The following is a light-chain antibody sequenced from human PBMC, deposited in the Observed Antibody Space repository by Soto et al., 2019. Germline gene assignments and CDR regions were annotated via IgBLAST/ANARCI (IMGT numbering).Light chain of an antibody. CDR3: QQYGSSPLIT. J-gene: IGKJ4*02. V-gene: IGKV3-20*01. Sequence: EIVLTQSPGTLSLSPGERATLSCRASQSVSSSYLAWYQQKPGQAPRLLIYGASSRATGIPDRFSGSGSGTDFTSTISRLEPEDFAVYYCQQYGSSPLITFGGGTKVEIK. CDR1: QSVSSSY. CDR2: GAS.